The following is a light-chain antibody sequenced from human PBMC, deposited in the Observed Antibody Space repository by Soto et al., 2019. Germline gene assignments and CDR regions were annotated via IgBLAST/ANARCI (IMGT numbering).Light chain of an antibody. CDR2: DNS. V-gene: IGLV1-51*01. CDR1: SSNIGNDY. CDR3: GTWDSSLSTYI. J-gene: IGLJ1*01. Sequence: QAVVTQPPSVSAAPGQKVTISCSGSSSNIGNDYVSWYQQLPGTAPKLVIYDNSERPSGIPDRFSGSKSGTSATLGITGLQTGDEADYYCGTWDSSLSTYIFGTGTKLTVL.